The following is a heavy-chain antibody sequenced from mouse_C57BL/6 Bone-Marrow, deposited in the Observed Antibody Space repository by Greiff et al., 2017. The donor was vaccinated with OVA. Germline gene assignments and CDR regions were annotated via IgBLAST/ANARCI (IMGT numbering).Heavy chain of an antibody. V-gene: IGHV5-12*01. CDR2: ISNGGGST. Sequence: EVKLMESGGGLVQPGGSLKLSCAASGFTFSDFYMYWIRQTPEKRLEWVAYISNGGGSTYYPDTVKGRFTISRDNAKSTLYLQMSRLKSEDTAMYYCARLDAMDYWGRGTAVTVSS. CDR1: GFTFSDFY. CDR3: ARLDAMDY. J-gene: IGHJ4*01.